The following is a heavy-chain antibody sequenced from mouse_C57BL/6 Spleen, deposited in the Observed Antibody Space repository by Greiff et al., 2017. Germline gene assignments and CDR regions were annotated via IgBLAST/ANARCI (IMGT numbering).Heavy chain of an antibody. D-gene: IGHD1-1*01. Sequence: VQLQQPGAELVRPGSSVKLSCKASGYTFTSYWMDWVKQRPGQGLEWIGNIYPSDSETHYTQKFKDKATLTVDKSSSTAYMQLSSLTSEDSAVYYGARQGPQLITAVVVNWYFDVWGTGTTVTVSS. CDR1: GYTFTSYW. J-gene: IGHJ1*03. V-gene: IGHV1-61*01. CDR3: ARQGPQLITAVVVNWYFDV. CDR2: IYPSDSET.